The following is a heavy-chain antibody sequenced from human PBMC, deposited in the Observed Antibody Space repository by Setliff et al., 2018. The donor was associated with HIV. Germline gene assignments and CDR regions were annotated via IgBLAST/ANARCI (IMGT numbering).Heavy chain of an antibody. CDR3: ARDYYDSSGYIFFPGLPDY. CDR2: IIPIFGTA. D-gene: IGHD3-22*01. V-gene: IGHV1-69*05. CDR1: GGTFSSYT. Sequence: SVKVSCKASGGTFSSYTISWVRQAPGQGLEWMGGIIPIFGTANYAQKFQGRVTITTDESTSTAYMELSRLRSDDTAVYYCARDYYDSSGYIFFPGLPDYWGQGTLVTVSS. J-gene: IGHJ4*02.